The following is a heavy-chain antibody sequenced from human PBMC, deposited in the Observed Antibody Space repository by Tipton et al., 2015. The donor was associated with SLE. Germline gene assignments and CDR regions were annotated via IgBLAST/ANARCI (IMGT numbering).Heavy chain of an antibody. CDR3: ARRRGSSSWNDAFGI. J-gene: IGHJ3*02. CDR1: GFTVSSNY. Sequence: SLRLSCAASGFTVSSNYMTWVRQAPGKGLEWLSVIYSGGNTFYADSVKGRFTISRDNFKNTLYLQMNSLRAEDTAVYYCARRRGSSSWNDAFGIWGQGTMVTVSS. D-gene: IGHD6-13*01. V-gene: IGHV3-66*01. CDR2: IYSGGNT.